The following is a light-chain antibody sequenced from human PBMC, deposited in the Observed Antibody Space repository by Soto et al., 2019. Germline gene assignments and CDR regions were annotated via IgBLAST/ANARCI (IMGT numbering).Light chain of an antibody. CDR1: HSISSS. CDR3: QKYNSYPYT. Sequence: DIQMTQSPSILSESVGYIVTITCRASHSISSSLAWYQQKPGKAPKLLIYDASSLDLGVPSRFSGSGSGTEFTLTISSLQPDDFATFYCQKYNSYPYTFGQGNKGDIK. CDR2: DAS. J-gene: IGKJ2*01. V-gene: IGKV1-5*01.